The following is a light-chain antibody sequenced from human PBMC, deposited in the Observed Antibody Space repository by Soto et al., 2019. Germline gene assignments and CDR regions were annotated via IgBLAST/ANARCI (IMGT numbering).Light chain of an antibody. J-gene: IGKJ5*01. CDR3: LQLDSYPIT. V-gene: IGKV1-9*01. CDR2: DAS. Sequence: DIQLTQSPSFLSASVGDRVAITCRASQGIDSLLAWYQQKPGKAPGLLIYDASTLQTGVPSRFSGSGSGTEFTLTISSLQPEDFATYYWLQLDSYPITFGQGTRLEIK. CDR1: QGIDSL.